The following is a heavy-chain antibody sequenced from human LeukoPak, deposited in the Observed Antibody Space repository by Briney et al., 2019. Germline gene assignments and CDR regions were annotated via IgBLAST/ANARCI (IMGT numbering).Heavy chain of an antibody. Sequence: GGSLRLSCAASGFTFSFYALSWVRQAPGKGLEWVSAISGSGGSTYYADSVKGRFTISRDNSKNTLYLQMNSLRAEDAAVYYCAKDPAPSYYYDSSGPSDYWGQGTLVTVSS. CDR3: AKDPAPSYYYDSSGPSDY. J-gene: IGHJ4*02. CDR2: ISGSGGST. CDR1: GFTFSFYA. V-gene: IGHV3-23*01. D-gene: IGHD3-22*01.